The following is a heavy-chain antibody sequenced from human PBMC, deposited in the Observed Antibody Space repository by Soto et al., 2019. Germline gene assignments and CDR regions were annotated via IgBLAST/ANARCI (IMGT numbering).Heavy chain of an antibody. J-gene: IGHJ6*02. D-gene: IGHD2-15*01. Sequence: QVQLVQSGAEVKKPGSSVKVSCKASGGTFSSYTISWVRQAPGQGLEWMGRIIPILGIADYAQNFQGRVTITADKSTSTAYMELSSLRSEDTAVYYCAREQVILGTYGMDVWGQGTPVTVSS. CDR3: AREQVILGTYGMDV. CDR1: GGTFSSYT. V-gene: IGHV1-69*08. CDR2: IIPILGIA.